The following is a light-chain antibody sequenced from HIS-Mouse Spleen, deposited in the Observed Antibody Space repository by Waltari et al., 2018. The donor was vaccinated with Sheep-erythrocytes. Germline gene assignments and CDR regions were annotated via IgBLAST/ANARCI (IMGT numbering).Light chain of an antibody. J-gene: IGKJ2*01. Sequence: EIVLTQSPATLSLSPGERATLSCRASQSVSSYLAWSQQKPGQAPRLLLYDASNRATGIPARFSGSGSGTDFTLTISSLEPEDFAVYYCQQRSNWYTFGQGTKLEIK. CDR1: QSVSSY. V-gene: IGKV3-11*01. CDR2: DAS. CDR3: QQRSNWYT.